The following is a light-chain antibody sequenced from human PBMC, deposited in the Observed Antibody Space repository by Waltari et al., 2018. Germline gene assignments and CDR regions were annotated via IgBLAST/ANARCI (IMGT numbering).Light chain of an antibody. CDR2: KAS. J-gene: IGKJ2*03. V-gene: IGKV1-5*03. Sequence: DIQMTQSPSSLSASVGDRVAITCRASQSINNLLAWYQQKPGNAPKALIYKASNLESGVPSRFSGSGSGTEFTLTISSLQPDDFAAYYCQHYHSYPVSFGQGTKLEIK. CDR3: QHYHSYPVS. CDR1: QSINNL.